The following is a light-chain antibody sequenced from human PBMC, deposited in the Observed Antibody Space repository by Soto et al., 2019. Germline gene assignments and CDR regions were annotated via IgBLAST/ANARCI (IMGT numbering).Light chain of an antibody. V-gene: IGKV1-39*01. CDR1: QSISSY. CDR3: QQYNSYSQT. J-gene: IGKJ1*01. Sequence: DIQMTQSPSSLSASVGDIVTITCRASQSISSYLNWYQQKPGKAPKLLIYAASSLQSGVPSRFSGSGSGTDFTLTISSLQPEDFATYYCQQYNSYSQTFGQGTK. CDR2: AAS.